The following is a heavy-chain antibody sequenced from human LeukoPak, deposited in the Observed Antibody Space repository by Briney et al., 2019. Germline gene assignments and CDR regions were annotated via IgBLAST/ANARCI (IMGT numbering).Heavy chain of an antibody. CDR1: GGSISTGSYY. J-gene: IGHJ6*02. V-gene: IGHV4-39*01. CDR3: ARHVYTAVVRTFTNYYGLDV. Sequence: SETLSLTCTVSGGSISTGSYYWGWIRQPPGKGLEWIGSFYYSGSTYYNPSLKSRVTISVDTSRNQFSLKLSSVTAADTAMYYCARHVYTAVVRTFTNYYGLDVWGQGTTVTVSS. D-gene: IGHD6-19*01. CDR2: FYYSGST.